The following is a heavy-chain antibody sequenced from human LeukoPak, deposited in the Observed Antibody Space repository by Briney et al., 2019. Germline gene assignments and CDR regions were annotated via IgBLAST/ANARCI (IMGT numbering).Heavy chain of an antibody. Sequence: ASVKVSCKACGYTFTSYAMHWVRQAPGQRLEWMGWINAGNGNTKYSQKFQGRVTITRDTSASTAYMELSSLRSEDTAVYYCARDAWGVSGSYYGYWGQGTLVTVSS. CDR1: GYTFTSYA. CDR3: ARDAWGVSGSYYGY. D-gene: IGHD1-26*01. CDR2: INAGNGNT. J-gene: IGHJ4*02. V-gene: IGHV1-3*01.